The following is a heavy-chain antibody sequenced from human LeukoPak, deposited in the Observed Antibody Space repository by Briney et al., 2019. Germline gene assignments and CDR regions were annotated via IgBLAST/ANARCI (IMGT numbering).Heavy chain of an antibody. CDR2: IYSGGST. CDR3: AREGSYHGMDV. CDR1: GFIVRSGY. V-gene: IGHV3-53*01. Sequence: GGSLRLSCAASGFIVRSGYMSWVRQAPGKGLEWDSVIYSGGSTFHADSVKGRFTIPRDNPKNTLYLQMDSLRAEDTGVYYCAREGSYHGMDVWGQGTTVTVSS. J-gene: IGHJ6*02.